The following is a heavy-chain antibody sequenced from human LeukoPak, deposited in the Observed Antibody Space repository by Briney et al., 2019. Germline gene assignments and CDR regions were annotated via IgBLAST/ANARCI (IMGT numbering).Heavy chain of an antibody. CDR3: ARDPVEWELLLDY. CDR1: GFTFSNYW. J-gene: IGHJ4*02. D-gene: IGHD1-26*01. CDR2: MNIDGSEK. V-gene: IGHV3-7*01. Sequence: GGSLRLSCAASGFTFSNYWMGWVRQAPGKRPEWVANMNIDGSEKYYADSVKGRFSIARDNARNSVYLQMASLRVEDTAVYYCARDPVEWELLLDYWGQGTLVTVSS.